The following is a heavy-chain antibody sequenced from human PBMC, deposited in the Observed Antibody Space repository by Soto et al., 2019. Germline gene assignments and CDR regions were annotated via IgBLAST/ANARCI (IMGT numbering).Heavy chain of an antibody. CDR3: ARDNGIAGSFDP. V-gene: IGHV3-48*02. Sequence: EMQLVESGGGLVQPGGSLRLSCAASGFTFRSYSMNWVRQAPGKGLEWVSYISISSRTIYYADSVKGRFTISRDDAKSSLYLQMNSLRDEDTSVYYCARDNGIAGSFDPWGQGTLVTVSS. J-gene: IGHJ5*02. CDR1: GFTFRSYS. CDR2: ISISSRTI. D-gene: IGHD6-13*01.